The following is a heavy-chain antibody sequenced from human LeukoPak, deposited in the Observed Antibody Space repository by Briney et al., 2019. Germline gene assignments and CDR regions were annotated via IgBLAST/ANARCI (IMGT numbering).Heavy chain of an antibody. CDR3: ARENIVLMVYAIDD. CDR2: ISSSSSYI. D-gene: IGHD2-8*01. CDR1: GFTFSSYS. Sequence: PGGSLRLSCAASGFTFSSYSMNWVRQAPGKGLEWVSSISSSSSYIYYADSVKGRFTISRDNAKNSLYLQMNSLRAEDTAVYYCARENIVLMVYAIDDWGQGTLVAVSS. J-gene: IGHJ4*02. V-gene: IGHV3-21*01.